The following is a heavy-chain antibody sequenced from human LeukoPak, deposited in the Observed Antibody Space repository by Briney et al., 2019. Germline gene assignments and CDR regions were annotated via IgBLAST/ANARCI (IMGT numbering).Heavy chain of an antibody. Sequence: SETLSLTCAVYGGSFSGYYWSWIRQPPGKGLEWIGYIYYSGSTNYNPSLKSRVTISVDTSKNQFSLNLNSVTAADTAVYSCARHDRWPYLIDYWGQGILVTVSS. CDR2: IYYSGST. V-gene: IGHV4-59*08. J-gene: IGHJ4*02. CDR3: ARHDRWPYLIDY. CDR1: GGSFSGYY. D-gene: IGHD4-23*01.